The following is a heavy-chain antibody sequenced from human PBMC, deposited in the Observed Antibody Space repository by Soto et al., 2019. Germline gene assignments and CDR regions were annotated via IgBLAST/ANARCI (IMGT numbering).Heavy chain of an antibody. CDR3: ARDPGYSSNWDDAFDF. J-gene: IGHJ3*01. Sequence: QVQLVQSGAEVKKPGASVKVSCKASSYTFTEYGISWVRQAPGQGLEWMGWISTYNDNTNYAQKLQGRVAMTTDTSTSTAYMELRSLRSDDTAVYYCARDPGYSSNWDDAFDFWGQGTMVTVSS. V-gene: IGHV1-18*01. D-gene: IGHD6-13*01. CDR2: ISTYNDNT. CDR1: SYTFTEYG.